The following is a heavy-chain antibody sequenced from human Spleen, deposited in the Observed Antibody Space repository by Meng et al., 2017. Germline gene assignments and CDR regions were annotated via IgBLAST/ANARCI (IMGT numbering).Heavy chain of an antibody. J-gene: IGHJ6*02. CDR2: INQSGST. CDR3: ARGAVVTLIFYHAMDV. D-gene: IGHD2-21*02. Sequence: GSLRLSCAVSGYSISSGYNWGWIRQSPGKGLEWIGSINQSGSTYYNPSLKGRVTISADTSKNQFSLKLTSVTAADTAVYYCARGAVVTLIFYHAMDVWGQGTTVTVSS. CDR1: GYSISSGYN. V-gene: IGHV4-38-2*01.